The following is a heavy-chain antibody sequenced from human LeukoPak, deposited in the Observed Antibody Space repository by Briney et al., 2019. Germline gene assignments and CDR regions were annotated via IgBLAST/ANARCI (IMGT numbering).Heavy chain of an antibody. V-gene: IGHV1-69*05. CDR3: ASNDYGDYVNFDY. CDR2: IIPIFGTA. CDR1: GGTFSSYA. Sequence: ASVKVSCKASGGTFSSYAISWVRQAPGQGLEWMGGIIPIFGTANYAQKFQGRVTITTDESTSTAYMELSSLRSGDTAVYYCASNDYGDYVNFDYWGQGTLVTVSS. J-gene: IGHJ4*02. D-gene: IGHD4-17*01.